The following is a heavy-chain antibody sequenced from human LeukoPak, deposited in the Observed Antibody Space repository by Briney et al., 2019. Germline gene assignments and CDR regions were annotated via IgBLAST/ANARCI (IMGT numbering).Heavy chain of an antibody. D-gene: IGHD2-2*01. Sequence: ASVKVSCKASGYTFTSYGISWVRQAPGQGLEWMGWISAYNGNTNYAQKLQGRGTMTTDTSTSTAYMELRSLRSDDTAVYYCAIGCCSSTSCYPRTEGNYYYGMDVWGQGTTVTVSS. CDR1: GYTFTSYG. V-gene: IGHV1-18*01. CDR2: ISAYNGNT. J-gene: IGHJ6*02. CDR3: AIGCCSSTSCYPRTEGNYYYGMDV.